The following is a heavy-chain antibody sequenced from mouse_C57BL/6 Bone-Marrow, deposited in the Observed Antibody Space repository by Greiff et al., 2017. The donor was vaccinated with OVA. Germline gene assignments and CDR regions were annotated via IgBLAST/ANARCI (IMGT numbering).Heavy chain of an antibody. V-gene: IGHV1-82*01. CDR2: IYPGDGDT. D-gene: IGHD1-1*01. Sequence: QVQLQQSGPELVKPGASVKISCKASGYAFSSSWMNWVKQRPGKGLEWIGRIYPGDGDTNYNGKFKGKATLTADKSSSTAYMQLSSLTSEDSAVYFCARGGTTVVGHWYFDVWGTGTTVTVSS. J-gene: IGHJ1*03. CDR1: GYAFSSSW. CDR3: ARGGTTVVGHWYFDV.